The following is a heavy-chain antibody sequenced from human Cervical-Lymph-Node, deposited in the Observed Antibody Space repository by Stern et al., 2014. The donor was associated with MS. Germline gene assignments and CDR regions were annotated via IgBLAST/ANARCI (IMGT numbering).Heavy chain of an antibody. CDR1: GGSFSGSY. V-gene: IGHV4-34*01. D-gene: IGHD3-9*01. J-gene: IGHJ5*02. CDR2: VNDDVTT. Sequence: QVQLQQWGAGLLKPSETLSLTCAVYGGSFSGSYWSWVRQPPGKGLEWIGEVNDDVTTDYNPSLKIRATISVDTSKNQFSLKLTSVTAADTAVYYCVRVDWDLNWXXXXXQGTLVTVSS. CDR3: VRVDWDLNWXXX.